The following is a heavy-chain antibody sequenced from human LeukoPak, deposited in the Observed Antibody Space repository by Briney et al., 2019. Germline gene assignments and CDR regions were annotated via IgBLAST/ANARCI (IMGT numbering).Heavy chain of an antibody. CDR3: ARVPLEATMVRGVIPNWFDP. V-gene: IGHV1-18*04. J-gene: IGHJ5*02. D-gene: IGHD3-10*01. CDR2: ISAYNGNT. Sequence: ASVKVSCKASGYTFTSYGISWVRQAPGQGLECMGWISAYNGNTNYAQKLQGRVTMTTDTSTSTAYMELRSLRSDDTAVYYCARVPLEATMVRGVIPNWFDPWGQGTLVTVSS. CDR1: GYTFTSYG.